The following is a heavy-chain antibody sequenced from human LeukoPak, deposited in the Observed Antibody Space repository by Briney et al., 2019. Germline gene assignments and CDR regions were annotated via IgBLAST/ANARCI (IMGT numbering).Heavy chain of an antibody. CDR2: IKEDGSEK. J-gene: IGHJ6*03. D-gene: IGHD3-10*01. V-gene: IGHV3-7*04. Sequence: GGSLRPSCAASGFTFRTYWMSWVRQAPGKGLEWVANIKEDGSEKYYVDSVKGRFTISRDNARNSLYLQMNSLGAEDTAVYHCARGGSGSYGYFYYMDVWGKGTTVTVSS. CDR3: ARGGSGSYGYFYYMDV. CDR1: GFTFRTYW.